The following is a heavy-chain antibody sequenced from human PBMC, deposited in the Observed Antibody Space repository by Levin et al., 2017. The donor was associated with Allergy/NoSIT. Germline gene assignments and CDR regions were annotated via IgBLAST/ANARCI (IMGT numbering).Heavy chain of an antibody. CDR1: GYTFTSYG. CDR3: ARCPEPFWSGYPACFDY. V-gene: IGHV1-18*01. CDR2: ISAYNGNT. Sequence: PGGSLRLSCKASGYTFTSYGISWVRQAPGQGLEWMGWISAYNGNTNYAQKLQGRVTMTTDTSTSTAYMELRSLRSDDTAVYYCARCPEPFWSGYPACFDYWGQGTLVTVSS. J-gene: IGHJ4*02. D-gene: IGHD3-3*01.